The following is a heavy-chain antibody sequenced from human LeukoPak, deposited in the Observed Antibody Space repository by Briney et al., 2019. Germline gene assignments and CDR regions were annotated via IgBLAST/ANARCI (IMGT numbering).Heavy chain of an antibody. Sequence: PGGSLRLSCAGSGFTFSSYAMSWVRQAPGKGLEWVSAISGSGGTTYYADSVKGRFTISRDNSKSTLYLQMNSLRAEDTAVYYCAKDTSGSYFTGDYWGQGTLVTVSS. CDR3: AKDTSGSYFTGDY. J-gene: IGHJ4*02. D-gene: IGHD3-22*01. V-gene: IGHV3-23*01. CDR1: GFTFSSYA. CDR2: ISGSGGTT.